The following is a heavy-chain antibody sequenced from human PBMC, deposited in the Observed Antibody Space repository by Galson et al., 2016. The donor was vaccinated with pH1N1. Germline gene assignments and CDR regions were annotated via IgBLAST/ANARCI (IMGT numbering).Heavy chain of an antibody. V-gene: IGHV3-7*01. D-gene: IGHD7-27*01. CDR3: AKENWGCEY. J-gene: IGHJ4*02. CDR2: IKQDGSEK. Sequence: LRLSCAASGFTFSRYYMTWVRQAPGKGLEWVANIKQDGSEKNYVDSVKGRFTISRDNAKNSVYLQMNSLRAEVTAVYYCAKENWGCEYWGQGTLVTVSS. CDR1: GFTFSRYY.